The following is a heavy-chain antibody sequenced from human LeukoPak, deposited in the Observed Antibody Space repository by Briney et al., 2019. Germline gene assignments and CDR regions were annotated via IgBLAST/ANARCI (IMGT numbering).Heavy chain of an antibody. D-gene: IGHD3-10*01. CDR2: ISRSTSAI. CDR1: RFTFSNYD. J-gene: IGHJ6*02. CDR3: ARVGDLRLDYYYAMDV. V-gene: IGHV3-48*04. Sequence: GGSLRLSCAASRFTFSNYDMSWVRQAPGKGLEWVSYISRSTSAIYYADSVKGRFTISRDNAKNSLYLQMNSLRAEDTAVYYCARVGDLRLDYYYAMDVWGQGTTVTVSS.